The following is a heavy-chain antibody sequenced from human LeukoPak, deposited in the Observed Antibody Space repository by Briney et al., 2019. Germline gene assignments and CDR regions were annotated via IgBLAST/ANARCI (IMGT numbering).Heavy chain of an antibody. CDR3: AREGSYYVDY. J-gene: IGHJ4*02. D-gene: IGHD1-26*01. Sequence: SETLSLTCIVSGGSISSYYWNWIRQPAGKGLEWIGRIYISGSTNYNPSLKSRVTVSVDTSKNQFSLKLSSVTAADTAVYYCAREGSYYVDYWGQGTLVTVSS. CDR2: IYISGST. V-gene: IGHV4-4*07. CDR1: GGSISSYY.